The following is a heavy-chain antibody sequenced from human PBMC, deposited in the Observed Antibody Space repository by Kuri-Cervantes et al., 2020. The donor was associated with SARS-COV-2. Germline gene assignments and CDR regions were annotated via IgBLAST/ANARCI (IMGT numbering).Heavy chain of an antibody. Sequence: SETLSLTCTVSGGSVSSGSYYWSWIRQPPGKGLEWIGYIYYSGSTNYNPSLKSRVTISVDTSKNQFSLKLSSVTAADTAVYYCARSARRDGYNYWFDPWGQGTLVTVSS. D-gene: IGHD5-24*01. V-gene: IGHV4-61*01. J-gene: IGHJ5*02. CDR2: IYYSGST. CDR3: ARSARRDGYNYWFDP. CDR1: GGSVSSGSYY.